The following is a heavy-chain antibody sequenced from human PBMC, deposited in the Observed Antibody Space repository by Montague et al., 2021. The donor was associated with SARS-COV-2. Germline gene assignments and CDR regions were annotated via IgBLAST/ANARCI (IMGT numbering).Heavy chain of an antibody. J-gene: IGHJ6*02. CDR2: IYYSGST. CDR1: GGSISSYY. Sequence: SETLSLTCIVSGGSISSYYWSWIRQPPGKGLEWIGYIYYSGSTNYNPSLKSRVTISVDTSKNQFSLKLSSVTAADTAVYYCAVNSNYYYCYGMDVWGQGTPVTVSS. D-gene: IGHD4-11*01. V-gene: IGHV4-59*08. CDR3: AVNSNYYYCYGMDV.